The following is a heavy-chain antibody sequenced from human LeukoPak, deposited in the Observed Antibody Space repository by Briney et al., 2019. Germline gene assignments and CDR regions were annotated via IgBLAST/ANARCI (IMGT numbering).Heavy chain of an antibody. V-gene: IGHV4-39*07. CDR1: GGSISSSSYY. CDR2: IYYSGST. CDR3: ARESAAGGYHYGMDV. D-gene: IGHD6-25*01. J-gene: IGHJ6*02. Sequence: SETLSLTCTVSGGSISSSSYYWGWIRQPPGKGLEWIGSIYYSGSTYYNPSLKSRVTISVDTSKNQFSLKLSSVTAADTAVYYCARESAAGGYHYGMDVWGQGTTVTVSS.